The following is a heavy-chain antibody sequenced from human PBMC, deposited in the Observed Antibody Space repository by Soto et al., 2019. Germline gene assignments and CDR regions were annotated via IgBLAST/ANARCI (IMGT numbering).Heavy chain of an antibody. CDR2: ISTYSGKT. V-gene: IGHV1-18*01. J-gene: IGHJ4*02. D-gene: IGHD6-6*01. Sequence: QVQLVQSGAEVKKPGASVKVSCKASGYTFTTYAISWVRQAPGQGLEWMGWISTYSGKTDYAQSLQVRVTMTTDTSTNTAYMELRSLRSDDTAVYYCARDRLHTSSSITFDYWGQGALVTVSS. CDR3: ARDRLHTSSSITFDY. CDR1: GYTFTTYA.